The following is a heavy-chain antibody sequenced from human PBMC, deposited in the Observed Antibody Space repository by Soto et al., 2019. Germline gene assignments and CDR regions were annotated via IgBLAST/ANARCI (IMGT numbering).Heavy chain of an antibody. CDR1: GDRLTDLS. D-gene: IGHD6-13*01. CDR3: ATDSWAAAGSSLRTYGMDV. Sequence: SVKLSCEVCGDRLTDLSMHWVRQAPRKGLEWMGGFDPEDGETIYAQKFQGRVTMTEDTSTDTAYMELSSLRSEDTAVYYCATDSWAAAGSSLRTYGMDVWGQGTTVTVSS. V-gene: IGHV1-24*01. J-gene: IGHJ6*02. CDR2: FDPEDGET.